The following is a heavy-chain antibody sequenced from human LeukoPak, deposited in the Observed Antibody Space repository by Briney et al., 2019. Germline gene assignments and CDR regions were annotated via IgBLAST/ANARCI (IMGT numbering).Heavy chain of an antibody. J-gene: IGHJ1*01. V-gene: IGHV4-34*01. Sequence: ASETLSLTCAVYAGSFSGYYWSWIRQPPGKGLEWIGEINHSGSTNYNPSLKSRATISVDTSKNQFSLKLSSVTAADTAVYYCARDGPSEYLHHWGQGTLVTVSS. CDR1: AGSFSGYY. CDR3: ARDGPSEYLHH. CDR2: INHSGST. D-gene: IGHD3/OR15-3a*01.